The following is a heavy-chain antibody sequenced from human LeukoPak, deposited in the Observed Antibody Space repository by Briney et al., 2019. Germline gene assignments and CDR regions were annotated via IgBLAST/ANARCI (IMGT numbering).Heavy chain of an antibody. V-gene: IGHV3-30*04. Sequence: GGSLRLSCAASGFTFSNYAIHWVRQAPGKGLEWVAVISSDGNNEYYVDSVKGRFTISRDNSKNTLNLQMNSLRAEDTAVYYCAKDPTHYRVWDYYETIGLSYWGQGTLVTVSS. CDR3: AKDPTHYRVWDYYETIGLSY. CDR2: ISSDGNNE. D-gene: IGHD3-22*01. CDR1: GFTFSNYA. J-gene: IGHJ4*02.